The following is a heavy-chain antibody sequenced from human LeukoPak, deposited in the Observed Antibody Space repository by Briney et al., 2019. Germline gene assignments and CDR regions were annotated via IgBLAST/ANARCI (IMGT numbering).Heavy chain of an antibody. J-gene: IGHJ4*02. CDR1: GFTFSSYA. CDR2: ISGSGGTT. Sequence: GGSLRLSCAASGFTFSSYAMSWVRQAPGKGLEWVSGISGSGGTTHYADSVKGRFTISRDNSKNTLYVQMNSLRAEDTAVYYCAKDTSIGKYCTNGVCSPFDYWGQGTLVTVSS. D-gene: IGHD2-8*01. CDR3: AKDTSIGKYCTNGVCSPFDY. V-gene: IGHV3-23*01.